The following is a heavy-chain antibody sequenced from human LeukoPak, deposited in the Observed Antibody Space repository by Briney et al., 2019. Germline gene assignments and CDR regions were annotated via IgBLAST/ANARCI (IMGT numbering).Heavy chain of an antibody. CDR2: SYYSRST. J-gene: IGHJ4*02. CDR1: GGSISSSSYY. D-gene: IGHD6-13*01. V-gene: IGHV4-39*07. CDR3: ERATRYSTSWPPFDY. Sequence: SETLSLTCTVSGGSISSSSYYWGWIRQPPGKGLEWMGCSYYSRSTYYNPSLKSRVTISVATSKNQFSLKLSSVTAADTDVYYYERATRYSTSWPPFDYWGQGALVTVSS.